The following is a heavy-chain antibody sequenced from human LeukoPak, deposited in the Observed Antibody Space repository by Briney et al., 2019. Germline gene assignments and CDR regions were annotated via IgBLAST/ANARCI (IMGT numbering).Heavy chain of an antibody. CDR2: IYSGGNT. D-gene: IGHD1-7*01. CDR3: ARAYDWNYLY. Sequence: GGSLRLSCAASGFTVSDNYMSWVRQAPGKGLEWVSVIYSGGNTYYADSVKGRFTISRDDSKNTLYLQMNGLRAEDTAVYYCARAYDWNYLYWGPGTLVTVSS. CDR1: GFTVSDNY. J-gene: IGHJ4*02. V-gene: IGHV3-66*01.